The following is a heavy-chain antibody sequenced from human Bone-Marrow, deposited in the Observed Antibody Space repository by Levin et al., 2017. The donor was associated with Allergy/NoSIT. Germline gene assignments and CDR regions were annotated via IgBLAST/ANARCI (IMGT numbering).Heavy chain of an antibody. V-gene: IGHV4-39*07. J-gene: IGHJ5*02. Sequence: PSETLSLTCTVSGGSISSSSYYWGWIRQPPGKGLEWIGSIYYSGSTYYNPSLKSRVTISVDTSKNQFSLKLSSVTAADTAVYYCARDPAYYDFWSGYYSPLNWFDPWGQGTLVTVSS. CDR2: IYYSGST. D-gene: IGHD3-3*01. CDR3: ARDPAYYDFWSGYYSPLNWFDP. CDR1: GGSISSSSYY.